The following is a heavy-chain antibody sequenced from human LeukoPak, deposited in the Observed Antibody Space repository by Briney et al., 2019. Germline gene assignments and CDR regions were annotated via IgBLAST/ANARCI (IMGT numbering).Heavy chain of an antibody. Sequence: GASVKVSCKASGYTFTSYDINWVRQATGQGLEWMGWMNPNSGNTGYAQKFQGRVTMTRNTSISTAYMELSSLRSEDTAVYYCARGRRGRVAARPSSGYFDYWGQGTLVTVSS. CDR2: MNPNSGNT. CDR3: ARGRRGRVAARPSSGYFDY. J-gene: IGHJ4*02. V-gene: IGHV1-8*01. D-gene: IGHD6-6*01. CDR1: GYTFTSYD.